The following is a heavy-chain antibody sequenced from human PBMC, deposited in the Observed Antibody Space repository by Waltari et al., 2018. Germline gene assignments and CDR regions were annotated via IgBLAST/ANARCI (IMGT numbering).Heavy chain of an antibody. D-gene: IGHD6-13*01. Sequence: QVQLQQWGAGLLKPSETLSLTCAVYGGSFSGYYWSWIRQPPGKGLEWIGEIKKRGRTNDNPSLKSRVTISVDTSKNQFSLKLSSVTAADTAVYYCARRYGWYSSSWNYWGQGTLVTVSS. CDR3: ARRYGWYSSSWNY. CDR2: IKKRGRT. J-gene: IGHJ4*02. V-gene: IGHV4-34*01. CDR1: GGSFSGYY.